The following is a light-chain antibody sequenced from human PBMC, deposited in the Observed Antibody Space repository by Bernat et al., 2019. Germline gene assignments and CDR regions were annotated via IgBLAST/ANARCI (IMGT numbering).Light chain of an antibody. V-gene: IGKV2-30*01. CDR2: MVS. J-gene: IGKJ1*01. Sequence: DLVMTQSPLSLPVTLGQPASISCRSSQSLVSSDGNTYLNWFQQRPGQSPRRLIYMVSKRDSGVPDRFSGSGSGTDFTLKISRVEAEDVGVYYCLQGTPWPRAFGHGTKVEIK. CDR3: LQGTPWPRA. CDR1: QSLVSSDGNTY.